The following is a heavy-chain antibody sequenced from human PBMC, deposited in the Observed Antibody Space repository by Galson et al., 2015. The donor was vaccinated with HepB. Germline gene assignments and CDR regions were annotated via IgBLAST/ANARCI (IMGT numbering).Heavy chain of an antibody. CDR3: ATSMIVVVITTALDY. Sequence: SVKVSCKVSGYTLTELSMHWVRQAPGKGLEWMGGFDPEDGETIYAQKFQGRVTMTEDTSTDTAYMELSSLGSEDTAVYYRATSMIVVVITTALDYWGQGTLVTVSS. CDR2: FDPEDGET. V-gene: IGHV1-24*01. D-gene: IGHD3-22*01. CDR1: GYTLTELS. J-gene: IGHJ4*02.